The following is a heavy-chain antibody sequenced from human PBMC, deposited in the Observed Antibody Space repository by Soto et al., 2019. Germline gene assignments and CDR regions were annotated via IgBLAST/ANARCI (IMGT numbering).Heavy chain of an antibody. V-gene: IGHV4-30-4*01. CDR3: ARGYCSSTSCLNYYYYGMDV. Sequence: TSETLSLTCTVSGGSISSGDYYWSWIRQPPGKGLEWIGYIYYSGSTYYNPSLKSRVTISVDTSKNQFSLKLSSVTAADTAVYYCARGYCSSTSCLNYYYYGMDVWGQGTTVTVSS. D-gene: IGHD2-2*01. CDR1: GGSISSGDYY. CDR2: IYYSGST. J-gene: IGHJ6*02.